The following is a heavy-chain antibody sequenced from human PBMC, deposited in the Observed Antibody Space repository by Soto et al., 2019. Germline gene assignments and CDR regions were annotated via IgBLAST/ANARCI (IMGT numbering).Heavy chain of an antibody. CDR3: ARQPDYNILTDYFYCFDY. V-gene: IGHV5-51*01. J-gene: IGHJ4*02. D-gene: IGHD3-9*01. CDR2: IYPDDCDT. Sequence: LGESLKISCKTYGYSFSSYWIGWVRQMPGKGLEWMGIIYPDDCDTRYSPSFQGQVTISVDKSISTAYLQRSSLKASDTAMYYCARQPDYNILTDYFYCFDYWGQGTLVTVSS. CDR1: GYSFSSYW.